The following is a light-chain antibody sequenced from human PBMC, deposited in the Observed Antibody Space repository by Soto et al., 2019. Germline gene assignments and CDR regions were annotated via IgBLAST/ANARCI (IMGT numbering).Light chain of an antibody. CDR2: GAS. V-gene: IGKV3-20*01. Sequence: DIVLTQSPGTLSLSPGERATLSCRASQSVSSSYLAWYQQKPGKAPRLLIYGASSRATGIPDRFSGSGSGTDFPLTISSLEPEDFAVYYCQQYGSSPFTFGQGTRLEIK. CDR1: QSVSSSY. J-gene: IGKJ5*01. CDR3: QQYGSSPFT.